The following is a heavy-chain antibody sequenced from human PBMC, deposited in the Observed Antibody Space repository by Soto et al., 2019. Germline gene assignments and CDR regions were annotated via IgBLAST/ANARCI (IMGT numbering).Heavy chain of an antibody. D-gene: IGHD3-16*01. V-gene: IGHV3-48*01. CDR1: GFTFSSYS. J-gene: IGHJ5*02. CDR2: ISSSSSTI. Sequence: GGSLRLSCAASGFTFSSYSMNWVRQAPGKGLEWVSYISSSSSTIYYADSVKGRFTISRDNAKNSLYLQMNSLRAEDTAVYYCARDSSFVGGFNWFDPWGQGTLVTVSS. CDR3: ARDSSFVGGFNWFDP.